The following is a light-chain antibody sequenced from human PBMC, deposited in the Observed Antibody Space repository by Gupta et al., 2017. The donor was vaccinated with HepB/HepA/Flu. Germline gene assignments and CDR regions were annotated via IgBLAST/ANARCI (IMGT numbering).Light chain of an antibody. CDR2: EVT. V-gene: IGLV2-23*02. J-gene: IGLJ2*01. CDR1: SSDVGSYNF. CDR3: CSYANSTNL. Sequence: QSALTQPASVSGSPGQSITISCTGISSDVGSYNFVSWYQQYPGKAPKLMIYEVTKRPSGVFNRFSGSKSGNTASLTISGLQAEDEADYYCCSYANSTNLFAGGTKLTVL.